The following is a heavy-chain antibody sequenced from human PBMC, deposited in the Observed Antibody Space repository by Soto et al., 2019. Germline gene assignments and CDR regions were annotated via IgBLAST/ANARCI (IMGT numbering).Heavy chain of an antibody. D-gene: IGHD6-13*01. CDR3: ARVDGGSSWYPYYYYYMDV. CDR2: IYYSGST. CDR1: GGSISSYY. Sequence: PSETLSLTCTVSGGSISSYYWSWIRQPPGKGLEWIGYIYYSGSTNYNPSLKSRVTISVDTSKNQFSLKLSSVTAADTAVYYCARVDGGSSWYPYYYYYMDVWGKGTTVTVSS. J-gene: IGHJ6*03. V-gene: IGHV4-59*01.